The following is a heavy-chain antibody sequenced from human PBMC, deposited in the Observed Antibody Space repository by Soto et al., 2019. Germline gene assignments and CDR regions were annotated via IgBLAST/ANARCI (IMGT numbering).Heavy chain of an antibody. CDR2: ISGSGGST. Sequence: EVQLLESGGGLVQPGGSLRLSCAASGFTFSSYAMSWVRQAPGKGRGWVSAISGSGGSTYYADSVNGRFTIPRDNSTNPLYLQMNRLRAEDRNVYYCAKDGGCSGKNRKGGPLDFDYWGQGTRVTVSS. CDR1: GFTFSSYA. V-gene: IGHV3-23*01. J-gene: IGHJ4*02. CDR3: AKDGGCSGKNRKGGPLDFDY. D-gene: IGHD2-15*01.